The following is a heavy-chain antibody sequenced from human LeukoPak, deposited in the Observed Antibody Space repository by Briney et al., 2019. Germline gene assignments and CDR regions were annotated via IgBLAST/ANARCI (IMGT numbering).Heavy chain of an antibody. J-gene: IGHJ3*02. D-gene: IGHD3-22*01. CDR2: ISYDGSNK. Sequence: GGSLRLSCAASGFTFSSYAMHWVRQAPGKGLEWVAVISYDGSNKYYADSVKGRFTISRDNSKNTLYLQMNSLRAEDTAVYSCARDRRRPYYYDSSGYLHAFDIWGQGTMVTVSS. V-gene: IGHV3-30-3*01. CDR1: GFTFSSYA. CDR3: ARDRRRPYYYDSSGYLHAFDI.